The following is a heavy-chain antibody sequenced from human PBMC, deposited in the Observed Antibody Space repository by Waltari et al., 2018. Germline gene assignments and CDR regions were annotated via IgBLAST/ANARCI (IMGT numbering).Heavy chain of an antibody. CDR1: GGSISSSSYY. Sequence: QLQLQESGPGLVKPSETLSLTCTVSGGSISSSSYYWGWIRQPPGKGLEWIGRIYYRWSTCDNPALKSRVTISVDTSKNQFSPKLVSGTAANTAVYYCARALGDYIWGSYRPDAFDIWGQGTMVTVSS. V-gene: IGHV4-39*07. J-gene: IGHJ3*02. CDR2: IYYRWST. CDR3: ARALGDYIWGSYRPDAFDI. D-gene: IGHD3-16*02.